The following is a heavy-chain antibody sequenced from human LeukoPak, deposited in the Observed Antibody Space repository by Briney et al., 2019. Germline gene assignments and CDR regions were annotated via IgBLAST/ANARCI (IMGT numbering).Heavy chain of an antibody. J-gene: IGHJ4*02. CDR3: ASDRSGCYLY. Sequence: GGSLRLSCAASGFTISSNYMSWVRQAPGKGLEWVSVIYSGGSTYYADSVKGRFTISRDNSKNTLYLQMNSLRAEDTAVYYCASDRSGCYLYWGQGTLVTVSS. CDR2: IYSGGST. D-gene: IGHD3-22*01. V-gene: IGHV3-53*01. CDR1: GFTISSNY.